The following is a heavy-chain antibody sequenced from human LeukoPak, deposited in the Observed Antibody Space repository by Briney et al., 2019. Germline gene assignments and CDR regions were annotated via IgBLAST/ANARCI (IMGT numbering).Heavy chain of an antibody. Sequence: GGSLRLSCAASGFTFSDYYRSWIRQAPGKGLEGVSYISSSGSTIYYADSVKGRFTTSRDNAKNSVYLQMNSLRAEDTGVYYCARDRSIAASDYWGQGTLVTVSS. CDR2: ISSSGSTI. V-gene: IGHV3-11*04. CDR3: ARDRSIAASDY. D-gene: IGHD6-6*01. J-gene: IGHJ4*02. CDR1: GFTFSDYY.